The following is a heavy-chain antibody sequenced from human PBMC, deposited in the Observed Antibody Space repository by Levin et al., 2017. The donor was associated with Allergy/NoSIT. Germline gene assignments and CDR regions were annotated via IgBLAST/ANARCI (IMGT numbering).Heavy chain of an antibody. CDR2: ISASDGSI. CDR3: ATRYGSYAAFNI. J-gene: IGHJ3*02. CDR1: GFTFSTYE. D-gene: IGHD1-26*01. V-gene: IGHV3-48*03. Sequence: GGSLRLSCVASGFTFSTYEMNWVRQAPGKGLEWVSFISASDGSIYYADSVKGRFTISRDNAKSSLILQMNSLRAEDTAVYYCATRYGSYAAFNIWGQGTTVIVSS.